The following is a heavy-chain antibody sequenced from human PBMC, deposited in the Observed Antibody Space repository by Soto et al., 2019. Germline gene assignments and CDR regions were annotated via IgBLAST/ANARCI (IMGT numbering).Heavy chain of an antibody. CDR3: AKGGRQWLVTSDFNY. V-gene: IGHV3-30*18. Sequence: VQLVESGGGVVQPGRSLRLSCAASGFTFSDYAMHWVRQAPGKGLAWVAVVSHDGRYTHYADSVKGRFTISRDSSKNTVSLEMTSLRAEDTAVYYCAKGGRQWLVTSDFNYGGQGALVTVSS. CDR1: GFTFSDYA. D-gene: IGHD6-19*01. CDR2: VSHDGRYT. J-gene: IGHJ4*02.